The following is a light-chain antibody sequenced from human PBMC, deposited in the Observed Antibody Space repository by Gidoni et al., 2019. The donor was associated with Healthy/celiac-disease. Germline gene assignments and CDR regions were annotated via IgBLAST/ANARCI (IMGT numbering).Light chain of an antibody. J-gene: IGKJ4*01. V-gene: IGKV3-20*01. Sequence: DIALTQSPGTPSLSPGERDTLTCRASQSVSSSYLAWYQQKPGQAPRLLIYGASSRATGIPDRFSGSGSGTDFTLTISRLEPEDFAVYYCQQYGSSPLTFGGGTKVEIK. CDR2: GAS. CDR1: QSVSSSY. CDR3: QQYGSSPLT.